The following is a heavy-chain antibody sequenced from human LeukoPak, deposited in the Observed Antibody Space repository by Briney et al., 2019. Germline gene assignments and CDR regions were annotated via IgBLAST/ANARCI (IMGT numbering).Heavy chain of an antibody. Sequence: GGSLRLSCTTSGFTFSNYYMNWVRQAPGKGLEWVANIKEDGSKNNYVDSVKGRLTVSRDNDERALYLQMNSLRAEDTGVYYXXRDXXXRYXDNSGYYDAFDIWGQGTMVTVS. D-gene: IGHD3-22*01. J-gene: IGHJ3*02. CDR2: IKEDGSKN. CDR1: GFTFSNYY. V-gene: IGHV3-7*01. CDR3: XRDXXXRYXDNSGYYDAFDI.